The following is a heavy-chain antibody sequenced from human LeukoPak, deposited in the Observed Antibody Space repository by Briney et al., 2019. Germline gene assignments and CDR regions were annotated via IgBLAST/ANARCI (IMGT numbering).Heavy chain of an antibody. V-gene: IGHV4-30-2*01. CDR3: ARYCSSTSCYTADY. Sequence: SETLSLTCTVSGGSISSGGYYWGWIRQPPGKGLEWIGYIYHSGSTYYNPSLKSRVTISVDRSKNQFSLKLSSVTAADTAVYYCARYCSSTSCYTADYWGQGTLVTVSS. D-gene: IGHD2-2*02. J-gene: IGHJ4*02. CDR1: GGSISSGGYY. CDR2: IYHSGST.